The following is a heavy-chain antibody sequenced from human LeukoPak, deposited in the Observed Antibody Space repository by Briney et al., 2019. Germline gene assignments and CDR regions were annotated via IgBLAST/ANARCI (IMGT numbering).Heavy chain of an antibody. D-gene: IGHD3-10*01. CDR2: ISGSSSTI. V-gene: IGHV3-48*02. CDR1: GFTFSTSS. CDR3: ARDYYGCFDY. J-gene: IGHJ4*02. Sequence: GGSLRLSCAASGFTFSTSSMNSVRQAPGKGLEWVSYISGSSSTIYYADSVKGRSTISRDNAKNSLYLQMNSLRDEDTAVYYCARDYYGCFDYWGQGILVTVSS.